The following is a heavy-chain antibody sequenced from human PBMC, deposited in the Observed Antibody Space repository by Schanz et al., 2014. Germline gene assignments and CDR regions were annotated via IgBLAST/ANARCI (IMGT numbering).Heavy chain of an antibody. CDR2: ISGSGGST. D-gene: IGHD1-26*01. V-gene: IGHV3-23*01. CDR1: GFSLDIFA. J-gene: IGHJ4*02. Sequence: EVQLLESGGGLVQPGGSLRLSCAASGFSLDIFAVSWVRQAPGKGLEWVSAISGSGGSTYYADSVKGRFTISRDNSKNTLYLQMNSLRAEDTGLYFCARGGSGSHYRLDYWGQGTLXTVSS. CDR3: ARGGSGSHYRLDY.